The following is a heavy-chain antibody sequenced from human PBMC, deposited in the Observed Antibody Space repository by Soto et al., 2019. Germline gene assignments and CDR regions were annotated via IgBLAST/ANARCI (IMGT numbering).Heavy chain of an antibody. CDR1: GFTFSSYA. Sequence: EVQLLESGGGLVQPGGSLRLSCAASGFTFSSYAMSWVRQAPGKGLEWVSAISGSGGSTYYADSVKGRFTISRDNSKNKLYLKMKSLRAEDTAVYYCAKDVPNRLKPYGGYVEDYCGQGTLVTVSS. V-gene: IGHV3-23*01. CDR3: AKDVPNRLKPYGGYVEDY. J-gene: IGHJ4*02. D-gene: IGHD5-12*01. CDR2: ISGSGGST.